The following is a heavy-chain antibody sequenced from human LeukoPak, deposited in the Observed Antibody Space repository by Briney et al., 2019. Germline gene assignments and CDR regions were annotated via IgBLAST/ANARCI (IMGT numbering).Heavy chain of an antibody. CDR3: ARGPRSSAITIFGVVPKYWFDP. D-gene: IGHD3-3*01. Sequence: GASVKVSCKASGYTFTSYDINWVRQATGQGLEWMGWMNPNSGNTGYAQKFQGRVTITRNTSISTAYMELSSLRSEDTAVYYCARGPRSSAITIFGVVPKYWFDPWGQGTLVTVSS. V-gene: IGHV1-8*03. J-gene: IGHJ5*02. CDR1: GYTFTSYD. CDR2: MNPNSGNT.